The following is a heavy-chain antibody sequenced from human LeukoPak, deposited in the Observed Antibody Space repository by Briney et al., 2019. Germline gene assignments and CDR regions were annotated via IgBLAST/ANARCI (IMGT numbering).Heavy chain of an antibody. D-gene: IGHD7-27*01. J-gene: IGHJ3*02. CDR1: GFTFSEYY. CDR2: ISSSGSTI. CDR3: ARENWDDAFDI. V-gene: IGHV3-11*01. Sequence: PGGALRLSCAASGFTFSEYYMSWICQAPGKGLEWVSYISSSGSTIYYADSVKGRFTISRDNAKNSLYLQMNSLRAEDTAVYYCARENWDDAFDIWGQGTMVTVSS.